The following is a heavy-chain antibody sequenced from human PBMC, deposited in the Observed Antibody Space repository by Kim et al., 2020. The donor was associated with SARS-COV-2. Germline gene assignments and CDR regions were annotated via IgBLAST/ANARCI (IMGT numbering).Heavy chain of an antibody. CDR2: IHYGGRT. V-gene: IGHV4-59*01. CDR3: ARGVFGGGLNYKGMDV. CDR1: GGSLSDDY. J-gene: IGHJ6*02. D-gene: IGHD2-15*01. Sequence: SETLSLTCTASGGSLSDDYWTWIRQPPGKGLEWIGFIHYGGRTDYKPSLKSRVTISLDTSKNQFSLNLSSVTAADSAVYYCARGVFGGGLNYKGMDVWGQGTTVTVSS.